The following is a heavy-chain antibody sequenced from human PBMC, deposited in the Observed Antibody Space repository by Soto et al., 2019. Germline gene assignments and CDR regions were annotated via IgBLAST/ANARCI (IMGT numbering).Heavy chain of an antibody. CDR2: IWYDGSNK. CDR1: GFTFSSYG. V-gene: IGHV3-33*01. Sequence: GGSLRLSCAASGFTFSSYGMHWVRQAPGKGLEWVAVIWYDGSNKYYADSVKGRFTISRDNSKNTLYLQMNSLRAEDTAVYYCARATSTMVRGVLDYWGQGTLVTVSS. CDR3: ARATSTMVRGVLDY. J-gene: IGHJ4*02. D-gene: IGHD3-10*01.